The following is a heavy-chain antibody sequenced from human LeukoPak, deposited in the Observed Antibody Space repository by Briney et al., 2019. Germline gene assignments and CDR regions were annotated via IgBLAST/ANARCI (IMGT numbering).Heavy chain of an antibody. CDR2: IYSGGST. V-gene: IGHV3-53*01. CDR1: GFTVSSNY. D-gene: IGHD5-24*01. CDR3: AKDPSMAY. Sequence: GGSLRLFCAASGFTVSSNYMSWVRQAPGKGLEWVSVIYSGGSTYYADSVKGRFTISRDNSKNTLYLQMNSLRAEDTAMYYCAKDPSMAYWGQGTLVTVSS. J-gene: IGHJ1*01.